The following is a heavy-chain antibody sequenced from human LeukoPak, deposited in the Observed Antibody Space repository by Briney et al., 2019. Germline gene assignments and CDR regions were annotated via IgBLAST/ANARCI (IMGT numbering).Heavy chain of an antibody. D-gene: IGHD3-22*01. J-gene: IGHJ4*02. CDR1: GFSFDDYA. CDR2: LSWDGGDT. V-gene: IGHV3-43D*03. Sequence: PGGSLRLSCVASGFSFDDYAMHWVRQAPGKGLEWVSLLSWDGGDTSYADSVKGRFIISRDNSKNSLYLQMNSLRAEDTALYYCAKDLARYLYDSSGFDYWGQGTLVTVSS. CDR3: AKDLARYLYDSSGFDY.